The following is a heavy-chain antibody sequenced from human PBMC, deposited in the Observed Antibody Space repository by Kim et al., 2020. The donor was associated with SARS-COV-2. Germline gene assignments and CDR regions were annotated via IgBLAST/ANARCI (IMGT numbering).Heavy chain of an antibody. V-gene: IGHV3-23*01. Sequence: GGSLRLSCAASGFTFSNSVMSWVRQAPGKGLEWVSTIAGNTYYADSVKGRFTISRDYAKNTLYLQMDSLRVEDTAIYYCAGKGGPGNYVSYWGQGTLVTV. D-gene: IGHD3-3*01. J-gene: IGHJ4*02. CDR2: IAGNT. CDR1: GFTFSNSV. CDR3: AGKGGPGNYVSY.